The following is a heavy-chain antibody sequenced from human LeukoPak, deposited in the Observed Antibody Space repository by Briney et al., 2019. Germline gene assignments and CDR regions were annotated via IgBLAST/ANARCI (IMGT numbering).Heavy chain of an antibody. CDR1: GGSISSGSYY. V-gene: IGHV4-61*02. CDR2: IYTSGST. Sequence: SETLSLTCTVSGGSISSGSYYWSWIRQPAGKGLEWIGRIYTSGSTNYNPSLKSRVTISVDTSKNQFSLKLSSVTAADTAVYYCARGRGTFGSLGDYWGQGTLVTVSS. J-gene: IGHJ4*02. D-gene: IGHD3-10*01. CDR3: ARGRGTFGSLGDY.